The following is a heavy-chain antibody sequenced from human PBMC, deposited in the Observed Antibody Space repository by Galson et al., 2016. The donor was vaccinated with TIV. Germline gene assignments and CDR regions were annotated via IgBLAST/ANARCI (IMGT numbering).Heavy chain of an antibody. J-gene: IGHJ1*01. V-gene: IGHV3-74*01. CDR1: GISVNNDW. D-gene: IGHD3-16*01. CDR2: IDTDGTTT. Sequence: SLRLSCAASGISVNNDWMHWVRQSPEKGLVWVARIDTDGTTTYYADSVKGRFSISRDNAKNTDYLQMNNLKADDTAVYYCVRDRLGWHWGQGTLVTASS. CDR3: VRDRLGWH.